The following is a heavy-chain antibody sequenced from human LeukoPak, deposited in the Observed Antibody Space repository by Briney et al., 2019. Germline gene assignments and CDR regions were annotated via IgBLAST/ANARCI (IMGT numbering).Heavy chain of an antibody. CDR3: ARDLAVAAAGPGYYYYGMDV. V-gene: IGHV1-2*02. Sequence: ASVKVSCKASGYTFTGYYMHWVRQAPGQGLEWMGWINPNSGGTNYAQKFQGRVTMTRDTSISTAYMGLSRLRSDDTAVYYCARDLAVAAAGPGYYYYGMDVWGQGTTVTVSS. D-gene: IGHD6-13*01. CDR2: INPNSGGT. CDR1: GYTFTGYY. J-gene: IGHJ6*02.